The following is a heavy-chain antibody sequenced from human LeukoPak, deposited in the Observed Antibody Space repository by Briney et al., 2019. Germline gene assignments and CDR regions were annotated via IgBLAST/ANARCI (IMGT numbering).Heavy chain of an antibody. CDR3: ARTEPGSGRGYYYYYYYMDV. Sequence: GASVKVSCKASGYTFTSYAMNWVRQAPGQGLEWMGWINTNTGNPTYAQGFTGRFVFSLDTSVSTAYLQISSLKAEDTAVYCCARTEPGSGRGYYYYYYYMDVWGKGTTVTVSS. CDR1: GYTFTSYA. J-gene: IGHJ6*03. V-gene: IGHV7-4-1*02. D-gene: IGHD3-10*01. CDR2: INTNTGNP.